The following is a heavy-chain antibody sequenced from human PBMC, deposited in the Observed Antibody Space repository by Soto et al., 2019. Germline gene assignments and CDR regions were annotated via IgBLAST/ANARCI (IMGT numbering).Heavy chain of an antibody. CDR2: IIPIFGTA. CDR3: ARGYDCWSGYRPLVRYYYGMDV. CDR1: GGTFSSYA. J-gene: IGHJ6*02. V-gene: IGHV1-69*12. D-gene: IGHD3-3*01. Sequence: QVQLVQSGAEVKKPGSSVKVSCKASGGTFSSYAISWVRQAPGKGLEWMGGIIPIFGTANYAQKFQGRVTISADESTRPAYMELRSLKSAETAVYYCARGYDCWSGYRPLVRYYYGMDVWGQGTTVTVSS.